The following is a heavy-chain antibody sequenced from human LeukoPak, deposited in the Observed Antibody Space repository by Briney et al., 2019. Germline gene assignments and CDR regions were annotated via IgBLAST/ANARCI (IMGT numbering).Heavy chain of an antibody. CDR3: ARLPSGGSSNWFDP. Sequence: ASVKVSCKASGYTFTSYGISWVRQAPGQGLEWMGGIIPIFGTANYAQKFQGRVTITADESTSTAYMELSSLRSDDTAVYYCARLPSGGSSNWFDPWGQGTLVTVSS. D-gene: IGHD2-15*01. CDR2: IIPIFGTA. CDR1: GYTFTSYG. J-gene: IGHJ5*02. V-gene: IGHV1-69*13.